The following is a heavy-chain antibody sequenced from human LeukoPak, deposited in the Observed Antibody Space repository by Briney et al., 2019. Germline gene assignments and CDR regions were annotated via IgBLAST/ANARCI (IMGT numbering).Heavy chain of an antibody. Sequence: GGSLRLSCAASGFTFTTYAMTWVRQAPGKGLEWVSTISGSGGNRKYADSVKGRLTISRDNPKNTVYLQMNSLRAEDTAVYYCAKEFCSSTSCRFDSWGQGTLVTVSS. J-gene: IGHJ4*02. D-gene: IGHD2-2*01. CDR2: ISGSGGNR. V-gene: IGHV3-23*01. CDR1: GFTFTTYA. CDR3: AKEFCSSTSCRFDS.